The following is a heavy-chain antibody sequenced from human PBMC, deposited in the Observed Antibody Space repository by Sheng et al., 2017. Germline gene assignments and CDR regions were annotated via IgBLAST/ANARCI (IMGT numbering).Heavy chain of an antibody. CDR2: VNPDGSDK. CDR3: VRNGGAFDY. Sequence: EVQLVESGGGLVQPGGSLRLSCAASGFSFSSHWMSWVRQAPGKGLEWVANVNPDGSDKKYVDSVKGRFAISRDNAKNSLYLQMNSLRAEDTAVYYCVRNGGAFDYWGQEPWSPS. D-gene: IGHD4-17*01. J-gene: IGHJ4*01. V-gene: IGHV3-7*01. CDR1: GFSFSSHW.